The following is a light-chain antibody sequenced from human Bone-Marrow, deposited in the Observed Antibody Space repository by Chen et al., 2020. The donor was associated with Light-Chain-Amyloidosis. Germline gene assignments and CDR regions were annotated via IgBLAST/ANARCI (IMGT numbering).Light chain of an antibody. J-gene: IGLJ1*01. CDR1: SSDVGGDNH. V-gene: IGLV2-14*01. CDR3: SAYSITNNLV. Sequence: QSALTQPASVSGSPGQSITISCTGTSSDVGGDNHVLWYQQHPDKAPKLMIYEVTNRPSWVPGRISGSKSEDASSLTISGRQTEAEADYLGSAYSITNNLVFGRGTRITVL. CDR2: EVT.